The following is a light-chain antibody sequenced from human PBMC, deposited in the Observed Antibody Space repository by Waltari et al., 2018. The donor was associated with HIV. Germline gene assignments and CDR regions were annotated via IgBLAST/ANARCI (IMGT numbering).Light chain of an antibody. CDR3: SSYAGSNNLL. V-gene: IGLV2-8*01. J-gene: IGLJ2*01. CDR1: ISDVGSYNY. CDR2: DVS. Sequence: QSALTQPPSASGSPGQSVTISCTGTISDVGSYNYVSWYQQHPGKAPRLIIYDVSQRPSGVPDRFSGSKSGNTASLTVSGLQAEDEADYYCSSYAGSNNLLFGGGTKLTVL.